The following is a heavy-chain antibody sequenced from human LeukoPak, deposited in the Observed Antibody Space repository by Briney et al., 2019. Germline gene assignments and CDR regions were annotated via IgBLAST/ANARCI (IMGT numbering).Heavy chain of an antibody. Sequence: GGSLRLSCAASGLTFSSYAMSWVRQAPGKGLEWVSAISGSGGSTYYADSVKGRFTISRDNSKNTLYLQMNSLRAEDTAVYYCAKDHYDSSGYYHFDYWGQGTLVTVSS. CDR1: GLTFSSYA. J-gene: IGHJ4*02. V-gene: IGHV3-23*01. CDR2: ISGSGGST. CDR3: AKDHYDSSGYYHFDY. D-gene: IGHD3-22*01.